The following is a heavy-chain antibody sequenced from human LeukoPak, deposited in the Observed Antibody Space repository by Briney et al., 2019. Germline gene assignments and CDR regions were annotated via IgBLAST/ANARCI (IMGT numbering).Heavy chain of an antibody. CDR3: ARGTFSGFYLDY. J-gene: IGHJ4*02. CDR1: GFTVSSNY. Sequence: PGGSLRLSCAASGFTVSSNYMNWVRQAPGKGLEWVSVIYSGGSTYYADSVKGRFTTSRDNAKNSLYLQMNSLRAEDTAVYYCARGTFSGFYLDYWGQGTLVTVSS. D-gene: IGHD3-22*01. V-gene: IGHV3-53*01. CDR2: IYSGGST.